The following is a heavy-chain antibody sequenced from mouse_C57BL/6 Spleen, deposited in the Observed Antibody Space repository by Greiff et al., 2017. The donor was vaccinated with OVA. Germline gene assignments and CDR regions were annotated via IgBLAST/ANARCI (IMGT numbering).Heavy chain of an antibody. CDR1: GYTFTDYY. V-gene: IGHV1-84*01. Sequence: LQESGPELVKPGASVKISCKASGYTFTDYYIHWVKQRPGQGLEWIGWIYPGSGNTKYNEKFKGKATLTVDTSSSTAYMQLSSLTSEDYAVFLCARSYDYDPYFDYWGQGTTLTVSS. J-gene: IGHJ2*01. CDR2: IYPGSGNT. CDR3: ARSYDYDPYFDY. D-gene: IGHD2-4*01.